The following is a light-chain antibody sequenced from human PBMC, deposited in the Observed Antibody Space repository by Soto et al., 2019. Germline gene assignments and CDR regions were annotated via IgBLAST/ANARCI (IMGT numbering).Light chain of an antibody. CDR3: SSYTSSSGWV. V-gene: IGLV2-14*01. Sequence: QSVLTQPASVSGSPGQSITISCTGTSSDVGGYNYVSWYQQHPVKAPKLMIYEVSNRPSGVSNRFSGSKSGNTASLTISGLQAEDEADYYCSSYTSSSGWVFGGGTQLTVL. J-gene: IGLJ3*02. CDR1: SSDVGGYNY. CDR2: EVS.